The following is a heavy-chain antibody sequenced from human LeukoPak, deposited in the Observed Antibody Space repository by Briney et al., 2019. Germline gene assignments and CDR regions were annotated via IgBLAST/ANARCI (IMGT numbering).Heavy chain of an antibody. J-gene: IGHJ2*01. CDR2: ISAYNGNT. V-gene: IGHV1-18*04. D-gene: IGHD5-12*01. CDR3: ARDTDIVATTPDWYFDL. Sequence: ASVKVSCKASGYTFTSYGISWVRQAPGQELEWMGWISAYNGNTNYAQKLQGRVTTTTDTSTGTAYMELRSLRSDDTAVYYCARDTDIVATTPDWYFDLWGRGTLVTVSS. CDR1: GYTFTSYG.